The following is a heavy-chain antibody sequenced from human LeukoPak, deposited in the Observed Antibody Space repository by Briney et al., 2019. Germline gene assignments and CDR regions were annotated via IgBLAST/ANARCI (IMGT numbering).Heavy chain of an antibody. CDR2: INNNGTS. D-gene: IGHD1-26*01. Sequence: SETLSLTYTVSGGSISSYYRSWIRQSPGKGLEYVGYINNNGTSQYNPSPKNPVTISVDISKDQFSLSLASATAADTAKYFCARIGHCLNPSGRPGRRGCDYYGMGVWGQGTTVTVSS. V-gene: IGHV4-59*01. J-gene: IGHJ6*02. CDR3: ARIGHCLNPSGRPGRRGCDYYGMGV. CDR1: GGSISSYY.